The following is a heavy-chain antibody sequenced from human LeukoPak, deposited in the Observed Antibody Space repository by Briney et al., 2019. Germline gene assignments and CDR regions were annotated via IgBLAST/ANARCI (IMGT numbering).Heavy chain of an antibody. CDR1: GGSFSGYY. CDR3: ARDGTVTTTNWFDP. D-gene: IGHD4-11*01. V-gene: IGHV4-34*01. CDR2: INHSGST. J-gene: IGHJ5*02. Sequence: SETLSLTCAVYGGSFSGYYWSWIRQPPGKGPEWIGEINHSGSTNYNPSLKSRVTISVDTSKNQFSLKLSSVTAADTAVYYCARDGTVTTTNWFDPWGQGTLVTVSS.